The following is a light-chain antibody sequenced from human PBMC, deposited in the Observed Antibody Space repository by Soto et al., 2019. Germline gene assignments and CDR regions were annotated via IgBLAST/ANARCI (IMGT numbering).Light chain of an antibody. J-gene: IGKJ1*01. CDR3: QEYKSYSWT. CDR2: DAS. CDR1: QRISSW. Sequence: IQMTHSPSTLSASVRDRVTITCRASQRISSWLAWYQQKPGKAPKLLIYDASSLESGVPSRVSGSGSGTEFTLTIDSLQPDDFATYYCQEYKSYSWTFGQGTKVDIK. V-gene: IGKV1-5*01.